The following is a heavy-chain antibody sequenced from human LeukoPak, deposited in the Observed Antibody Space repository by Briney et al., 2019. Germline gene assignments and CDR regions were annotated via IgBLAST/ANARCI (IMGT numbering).Heavy chain of an antibody. CDR3: ARIGYSSSCFDY. CDR1: GFTFSSYW. J-gene: IGHJ4*02. Sequence: GGSLRHSCSASGFTFSSYWMSWVRQAPGKGLEWVANIKQDGSEKYYVDSVKGRFTISRDNAKNSVYLQMNSVRAEDTAVYYCARIGYSSSCFDYWGQGTPVTVSS. V-gene: IGHV3-7*01. CDR2: IKQDGSEK. D-gene: IGHD6-13*01.